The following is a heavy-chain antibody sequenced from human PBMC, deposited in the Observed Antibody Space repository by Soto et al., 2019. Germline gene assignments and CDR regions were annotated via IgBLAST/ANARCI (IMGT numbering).Heavy chain of an antibody. CDR1: GFTFSSNY. CDR3: ARDLGYCSGGTCYAVLDY. CDR2: IKYDGSEK. Sequence: GGSLRLSCSGSGFTFSSNYMNWVRQAPGKGLEWVANIKYDGSEKNYVDSVKGRFTISRDNAKNSLYLQMNSLRAEDTAVYYSARDLGYCSGGTCYAVLDYWGQGTLVTVSS. J-gene: IGHJ4*02. V-gene: IGHV3-7*01. D-gene: IGHD2-15*01.